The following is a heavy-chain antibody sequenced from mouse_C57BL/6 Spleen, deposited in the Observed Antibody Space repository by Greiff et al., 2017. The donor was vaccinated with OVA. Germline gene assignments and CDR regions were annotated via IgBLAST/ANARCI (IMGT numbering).Heavy chain of an antibody. V-gene: IGHV1-53*01. CDR3: AGTGTVDY. Sequence: QVQLLQPGTELVKPGASVKLSCKASGYTFTSYWLHWVKQRPGQGLEWIGDINPSNGGTNYNEKFKSKATLTVDKSSSTAHMQLSRRTAEDSAVYYCAGTGTVDYWGQGTTVTVSS. CDR1: GYTFTSYW. J-gene: IGHJ4*01. CDR2: INPSNGGT. D-gene: IGHD3-3*01.